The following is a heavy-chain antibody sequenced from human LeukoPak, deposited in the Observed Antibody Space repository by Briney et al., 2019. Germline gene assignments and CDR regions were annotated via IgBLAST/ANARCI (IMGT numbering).Heavy chain of an antibody. D-gene: IGHD3-22*01. V-gene: IGHV4-38-2*02. Sequence: SETLSLTCTVSGYSISSGYYWGWIRQSPGKGLEWIGEINHSGSTNYNPSLKSRVTISVDTSKNQFSLKLSSVTAADTAVYYCAREKYYYDSSGSIHALDYWGQGTLVTVSS. CDR2: INHSGST. CDR1: GYSISSGYY. CDR3: AREKYYYDSSGSIHALDY. J-gene: IGHJ4*02.